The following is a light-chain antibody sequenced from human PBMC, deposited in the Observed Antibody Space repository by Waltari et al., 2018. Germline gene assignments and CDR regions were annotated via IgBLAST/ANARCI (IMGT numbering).Light chain of an antibody. CDR3: SSYTTSTTLGV. CDR2: DVS. CDR1: NSDVGGYNY. J-gene: IGLJ1*01. Sequence: QSALTQPASVSGSPGQSITISCTGTNSDVGGYNYVSWYQQHPGKAPKYMIYDVSNRPSGVSNRFSGSKSGNTASLTISGLQAEDEADYYCSSYTTSTTLGVFGTGTKVTVL. V-gene: IGLV2-14*03.